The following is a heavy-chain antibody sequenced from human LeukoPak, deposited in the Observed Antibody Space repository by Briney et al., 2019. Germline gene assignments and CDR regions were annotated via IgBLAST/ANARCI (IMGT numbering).Heavy chain of an antibody. Sequence: GGSLRLSCTASGFTFISHGMHWVRQAPGKGLEWVALISYEGSNIKYADSVKGRFTISRDNSKNTLYLQMNSLRAEDTALYYCAKRGFCSGGSCYSFHFDYWGQGTLVTVSS. CDR1: GFTFISHG. CDR3: AKRGFCSGGSCYSFHFDY. CDR2: ISYEGSNI. J-gene: IGHJ4*02. D-gene: IGHD2-15*01. V-gene: IGHV3-30*18.